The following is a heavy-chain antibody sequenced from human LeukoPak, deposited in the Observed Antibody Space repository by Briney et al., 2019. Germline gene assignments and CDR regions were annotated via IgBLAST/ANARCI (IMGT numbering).Heavy chain of an antibody. V-gene: IGHV4-34*01. Sequence: SETLSLTCAVYGGSFSGYYWSWIRQPPGKGLEWIGEINHSGSTNYNPSLKSRVTISVDTSKNQFSLKLSSVTAADTAVYYCARTSGWWLGFDYWGQGTLVTVSS. CDR3: ARTSGWWLGFDY. J-gene: IGHJ4*02. CDR2: INHSGST. CDR1: GGSFSGYY. D-gene: IGHD6-19*01.